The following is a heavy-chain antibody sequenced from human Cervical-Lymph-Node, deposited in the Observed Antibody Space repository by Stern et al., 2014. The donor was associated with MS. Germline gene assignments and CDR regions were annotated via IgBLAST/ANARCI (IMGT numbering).Heavy chain of an antibody. Sequence: VQLVESGGGVVQPGRSLSLSCVASGFTFSTYAMHWVPQAPGKGLAWVAFVSYDGSQRSSTDSVKAGFTISRDNSKNTLYLHMNSLRDEDTAVYFCARGGRGVGLEYWGQGALVTVSS. D-gene: IGHD3-10*01. CDR1: GFTFSTYA. CDR2: VSYDGSQR. V-gene: IGHV3-30-3*01. J-gene: IGHJ4*02. CDR3: ARGGRGVGLEY.